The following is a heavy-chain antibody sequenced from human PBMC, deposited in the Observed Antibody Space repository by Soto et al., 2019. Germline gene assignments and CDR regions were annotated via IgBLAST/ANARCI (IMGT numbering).Heavy chain of an antibody. CDR1: GYSFTSYW. Sequence: GESLKISCKGSGYSFTSYWIGWVRQMPGKGLEWMGIIYPGDSDTRYSPSFQGQVTISADKSISTAYLQWSSLKASDTAMYYCAGLGDFSSTSCYGPNLFDYWGQRSLVT. V-gene: IGHV5-51*01. D-gene: IGHD2-2*01. J-gene: IGHJ4*02. CDR2: IYPGDSDT. CDR3: AGLGDFSSTSCYGPNLFDY.